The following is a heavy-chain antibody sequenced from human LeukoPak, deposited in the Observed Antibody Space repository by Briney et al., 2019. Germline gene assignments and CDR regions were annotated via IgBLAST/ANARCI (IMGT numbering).Heavy chain of an antibody. Sequence: PGGSLRLSCAASGFTFSSYAMHWVRQAPGKGLEWVAVISYDGSNKYYADSVKGRFTISRDNSKNTLYLQMNSLRAEDTAVYYRARDLLWFGVWGQGTLVTVSS. CDR1: GFTFSSYA. D-gene: IGHD3-10*01. J-gene: IGHJ4*02. V-gene: IGHV3-30*04. CDR2: ISYDGSNK. CDR3: ARDLLWFGV.